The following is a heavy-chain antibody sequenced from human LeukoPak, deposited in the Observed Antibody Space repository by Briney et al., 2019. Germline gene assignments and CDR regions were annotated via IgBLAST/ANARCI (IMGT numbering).Heavy chain of an antibody. CDR3: ARHSGYDLAVAGYAFDI. CDR1: GFSLSTSGMC. D-gene: IGHD5-12*01. V-gene: IGHV2-70*11. CDR2: IAWDDDK. Sequence: SGPTLVKPTQTLTLTCTFSGFSLSTSGMCVSWIRQPPGKALEWLARIAWDDDKYYSTSLKTRLTISKDTSKNQVVLTMTNMDPVDTATYYCARHSGYDLAVAGYAFDIWGQGTMVTVSS. J-gene: IGHJ3*02.